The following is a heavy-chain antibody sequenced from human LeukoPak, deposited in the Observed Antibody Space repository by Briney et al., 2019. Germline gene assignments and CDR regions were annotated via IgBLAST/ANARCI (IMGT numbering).Heavy chain of an antibody. CDR2: ISSSSSYI. D-gene: IGHD2-21*02. CDR1: GFTFSSYS. CDR3: ARAGYCGGDCYFHYYMDV. V-gene: IGHV3-21*01. J-gene: IGHJ6*03. Sequence: GGSLRLSCAASGFTFSSYSMNWVRQAPGKGLEWVSSISSSSSYIYYADSVKGRFTISRDNAKNSLYLQMNSLRAEDTAVYYCARAGYCGGDCYFHYYMDVWGKGTTVTVSS.